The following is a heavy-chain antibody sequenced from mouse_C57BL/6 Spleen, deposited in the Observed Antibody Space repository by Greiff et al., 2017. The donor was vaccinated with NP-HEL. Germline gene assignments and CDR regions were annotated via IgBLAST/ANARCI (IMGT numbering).Heavy chain of an antibody. D-gene: IGHD1-1*01. Sequence: QVQLQQSGAELVRPGASVTLSCKASGYTFTDYEMHWVKQTPVHGLEWIGAIDPETGGTAYNQKFKGKAILTADKSSSTAYMELRSLTSEDSAVYNSTPVVARDFDVWGTGTTVTVSS. CDR3: TPVVARDFDV. CDR1: GYTFTDYE. V-gene: IGHV1-15*01. CDR2: IDPETGGT. J-gene: IGHJ1*03.